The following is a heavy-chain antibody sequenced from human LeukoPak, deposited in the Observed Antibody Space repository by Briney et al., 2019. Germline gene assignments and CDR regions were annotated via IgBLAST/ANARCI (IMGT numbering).Heavy chain of an antibody. CDR1: GGSISSGDYY. J-gene: IGHJ4*02. D-gene: IGHD5-18*01. CDR2: IYYSGVT. V-gene: IGHV4-31*02. CDR3: ARAPRDTNSWYYFDY. Sequence: KPSQTLSLTCTVSGGSISSGDYYGRWVRQHPGKGLEWIGYIYYSGVTYYNPSLKSRVTISVDTSKNQFSLKLSSVTAADTAVYYCARAPRDTNSWYYFDYWGQGTLVSVSS.